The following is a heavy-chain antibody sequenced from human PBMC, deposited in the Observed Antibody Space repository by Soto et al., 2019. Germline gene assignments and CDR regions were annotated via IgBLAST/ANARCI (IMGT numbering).Heavy chain of an antibody. CDR3: ARDVAPLGDHRFDF. V-gene: IGHV1-2*02. CDR1: GYKFIDFH. Sequence: QVQLVQSGAELRKPGPSVKVSCETSGYKFIDFHIHWVRQAPGQGLEWMGWINPDSGGTNYAQAFQGRVTMTSDPSITTANMELKRLTSDDTAVYYCARDVAPLGDHRFDFWGQGTMVTVSS. CDR2: INPDSGGT. D-gene: IGHD2-21*01. J-gene: IGHJ3*01.